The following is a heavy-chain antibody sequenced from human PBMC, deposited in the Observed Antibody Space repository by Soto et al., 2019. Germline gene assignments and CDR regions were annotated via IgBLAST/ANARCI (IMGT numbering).Heavy chain of an antibody. CDR3: AKDLLRFLEWLSSSLVDY. CDR2: ISYDGSNK. D-gene: IGHD3-3*01. Sequence: GGSLRLSCAASGFTFSSYGMHWVRQAPGKGLEWVAVISYDGSNKYYADSVKGRFTISRDNSKNTLYLQMNSLRAEDTAVYYCAKDLLRFLEWLSSSLVDYWGQGTLVTVSS. CDR1: GFTFSSYG. V-gene: IGHV3-30*18. J-gene: IGHJ4*02.